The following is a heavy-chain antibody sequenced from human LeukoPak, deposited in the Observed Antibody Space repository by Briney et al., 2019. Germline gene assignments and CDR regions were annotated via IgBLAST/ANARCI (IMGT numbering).Heavy chain of an antibody. CDR1: GFTFSSYG. D-gene: IGHD1-7*01. CDR3: AKDPNYQLELPYYFDY. Sequence: GGSLRLSCAASGFTFSSYGMHWVRKAPGKGLECVAFIRYDGSNKYYADSVKGRFTISRDNSKNTLYLQMNSLRAEDTAVYYCAKDPNYQLELPYYFDYWGQGTLVTVSS. V-gene: IGHV3-30*02. CDR2: IRYDGSNK. J-gene: IGHJ4*02.